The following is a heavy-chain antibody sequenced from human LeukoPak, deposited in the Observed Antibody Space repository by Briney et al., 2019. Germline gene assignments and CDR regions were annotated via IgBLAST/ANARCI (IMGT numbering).Heavy chain of an antibody. D-gene: IGHD1-26*01. CDR3: TRDSGTYTWFDP. Sequence: PGGSLKLSCAASGFTFSGSAIHWVRQSSGKGLEWVGQIDKIDLGYAKATAYAASVKGRFTISRDDSINTAYLQMKSLKTEDTALYYCTRDSGTYTWFDPWGQGTLVTV. V-gene: IGHV3-73*01. CDR1: GFTFSGSA. CDR2: IDKIDLGYAKAT. J-gene: IGHJ5*02.